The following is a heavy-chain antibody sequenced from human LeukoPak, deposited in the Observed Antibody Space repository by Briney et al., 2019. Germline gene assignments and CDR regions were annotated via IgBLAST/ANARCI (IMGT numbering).Heavy chain of an antibody. CDR1: GFTFSSYA. Sequence: GGSLRLSCAASGFTFSSYAMHWVRQAPGKGLEWVAVISYDGSNKYYADSVKGRFTISRDNSKNTLYLQMNSLRAEDTAVYYCAKDLRSSSWFRRYYYGMDVWGQGTTVTVSS. D-gene: IGHD6-13*01. CDR2: ISYDGSNK. V-gene: IGHV3-30*04. CDR3: AKDLRSSSWFRRYYYGMDV. J-gene: IGHJ6*02.